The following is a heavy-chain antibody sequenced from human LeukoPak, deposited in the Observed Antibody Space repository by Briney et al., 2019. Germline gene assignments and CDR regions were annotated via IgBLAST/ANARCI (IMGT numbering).Heavy chain of an antibody. Sequence: GGPLRLPCAASGFTFSSHDMHWVPQAPGKALEGVALISYDGGKKDYADSVKVRFTISRDNSKNTLYLQMNSLRTEDRAVYYCAKDRSKGSYGDEFDHWGQGTLVTVSS. J-gene: IGHJ4*02. D-gene: IGHD1-26*01. V-gene: IGHV3-30*02. CDR2: ISYDGGKK. CDR3: AKDRSKGSYGDEFDH. CDR1: GFTFSSHD.